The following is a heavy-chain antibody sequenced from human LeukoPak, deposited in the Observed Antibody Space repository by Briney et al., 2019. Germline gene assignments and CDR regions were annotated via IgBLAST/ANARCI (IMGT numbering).Heavy chain of an antibody. J-gene: IGHJ3*02. Sequence: GGSLRLSCAASGFTFSNAWMSWVRQAPGKGLEWVGRIKSKTDGGTTDYAAPVKGRFTISRDDSKNTLYLQMNSLKTEDTAVYYCTTRRQWLLVGAFDIWGQGTMVTVSS. CDR1: GFTFSNAW. V-gene: IGHV3-15*01. CDR2: IKSKTDGGTT. CDR3: TTRRQWLLVGAFDI. D-gene: IGHD3-22*01.